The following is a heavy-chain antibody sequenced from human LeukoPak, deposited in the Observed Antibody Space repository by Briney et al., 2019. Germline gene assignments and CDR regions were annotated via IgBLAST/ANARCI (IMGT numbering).Heavy chain of an antibody. CDR2: IIPILGIA. Sequence: SVKVSCEASGGTFSSYAISWVRQAPGQGLEWMGRIIPILGIANYAQKFRGRVTITADKSTSTAYMELSSLRSEDTAVYYCARAGSYDSSGYYWGFHYWGQGTLVTVSS. CDR3: ARAGSYDSSGYYWGFHY. V-gene: IGHV1-69*04. CDR1: GGTFSSYA. D-gene: IGHD3-22*01. J-gene: IGHJ4*02.